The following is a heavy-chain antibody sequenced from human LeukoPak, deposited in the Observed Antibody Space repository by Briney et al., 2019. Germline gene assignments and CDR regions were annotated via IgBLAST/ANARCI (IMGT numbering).Heavy chain of an antibody. V-gene: IGHV4-28*05. CDR2: IYYSGSI. Sequence: PSDTLSLTCAVSGYSISSSNWWGWIRQPPGKGLEWIGYIYYSGSIYYNPSLKSRVTMSVDTSNDQFSLKLSSVTAVDTAVYYCAITSLITGTHWYFDLWGRGTLVTVSS. J-gene: IGHJ2*01. D-gene: IGHD1-20*01. CDR1: GYSISSSNW. CDR3: AITSLITGTHWYFDL.